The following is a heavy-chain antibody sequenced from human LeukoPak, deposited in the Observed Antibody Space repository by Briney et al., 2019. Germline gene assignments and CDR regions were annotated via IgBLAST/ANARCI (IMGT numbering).Heavy chain of an antibody. Sequence: SETLSLTCTVSGGSVSGTYYWSWIRQPPGKGLEWIAYIYHTGSTDSNPSLRSRVTISVDTSTNQFSLKLSSVTAADTAVYYCARGRYGFDLWGRGTLVTVSS. CDR1: GGSVSGTYY. V-gene: IGHV4-61*01. CDR3: ARGRYGFDL. D-gene: IGHD4-17*01. J-gene: IGHJ2*01. CDR2: IYHTGST.